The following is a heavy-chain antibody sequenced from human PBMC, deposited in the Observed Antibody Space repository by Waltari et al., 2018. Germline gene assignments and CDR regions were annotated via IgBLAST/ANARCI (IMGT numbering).Heavy chain of an antibody. V-gene: IGHV1-2*06. CDR3: ARRGTRDLAAGVVVWFDP. CDR1: GYTFTGYY. Sequence: QVQLVQSGAEVKKPGASVKVSCKASGYTFTGYYMHWVRQAPGQGLEWMGRINPNSGGTNDAQKFQCRVTMTRDTSSSTAYMELSRLRSDDTAVYYCARRGTRDLAAGVVVWFDPWGQGTLVTVSS. D-gene: IGHD6-13*01. CDR2: INPNSGGT. J-gene: IGHJ5*02.